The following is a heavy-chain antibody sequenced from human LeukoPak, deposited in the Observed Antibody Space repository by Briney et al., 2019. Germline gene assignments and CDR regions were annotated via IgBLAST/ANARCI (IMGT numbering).Heavy chain of an antibody. Sequence: SVKVSCKASGYTFTSYAISWVRQAPGQGLEWMGGIIPIFGTANYAQKFQGRVTITADKSTSTAYMELSSLRSEDTAVYYCARDFSSVAGRADAFDIWGQGTMVTVSS. CDR2: IIPIFGTA. CDR3: ARDFSSVAGRADAFDI. D-gene: IGHD6-19*01. J-gene: IGHJ3*02. V-gene: IGHV1-69*06. CDR1: GYTFTSYA.